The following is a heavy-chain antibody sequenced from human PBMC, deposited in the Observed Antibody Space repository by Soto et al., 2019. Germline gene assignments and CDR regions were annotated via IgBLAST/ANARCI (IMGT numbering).Heavy chain of an antibody. D-gene: IGHD6-6*01. J-gene: IGHJ6*02. V-gene: IGHV5-51*01. CDR1: GFSFTVNW. CDR3: ARTRSFTLGFYYDGMDV. Sequence: PGESLKISCRGSGFSFTVNWIGWVRQMPGAGLEWLAIIYPGDSDARYSPSFQGQVTISADKSLRTAYLQWTSLKASDTALYYCARTRSFTLGFYYDGMDVWGQGTTVTVSS. CDR2: IYPGDSDA.